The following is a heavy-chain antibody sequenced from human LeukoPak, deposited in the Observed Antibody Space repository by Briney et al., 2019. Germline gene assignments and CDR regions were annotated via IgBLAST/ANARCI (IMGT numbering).Heavy chain of an antibody. Sequence: GESLKISCKGSGYSFTSYWIGWVRQMPGKGLEWMGIIYPGDSGTRQNPSFQGQVTISADKSINTAYLQWSSLKTSDTAMYFCATRGNGGYEFFDNWGQGTLVTVSS. CDR3: ATRGNGGYEFFDN. D-gene: IGHD5-12*01. J-gene: IGHJ4*02. CDR1: GYSFTSYW. CDR2: IYPGDSGT. V-gene: IGHV5-51*01.